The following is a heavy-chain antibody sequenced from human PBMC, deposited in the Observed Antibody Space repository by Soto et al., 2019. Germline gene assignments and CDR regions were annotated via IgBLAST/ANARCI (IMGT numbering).Heavy chain of an antibody. CDR3: ARDIRRYDSSANYGMDA. J-gene: IGHJ6*02. V-gene: IGHV3-53*01. CDR2: IYSGGST. D-gene: IGHD3-22*01. Sequence: EVQLVESGGGLIQPGGSLRLSCAASGFTVSSNYMSWVRQAPGKGLEWVSVIYSGGSTYYADSVKGRYTISRDNSNNTLYLQMHSLRAEDTAVDYCARDIRRYDSSANYGMDAWGQGTTVTVSS. CDR1: GFTVSSNY.